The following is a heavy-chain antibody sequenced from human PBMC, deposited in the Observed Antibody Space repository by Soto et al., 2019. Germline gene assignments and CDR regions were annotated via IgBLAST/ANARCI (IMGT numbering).Heavy chain of an antibody. J-gene: IGHJ3*02. CDR1: GFTFTSSA. CDR2: IVVGSGNT. D-gene: IGHD2-15*01. V-gene: IGHV1-58*02. Sequence: GASVKVSCKASGFTFTSSAMQWVRQARGQRLEWIGWIVVGSGNTNYAQKFQERVTITRDMSTSTAYMELSSLRSEDTAVYYCAAWSRYCSGGSCYSGENAFDIWGQGTMVTVSS. CDR3: AAWSRYCSGGSCYSGENAFDI.